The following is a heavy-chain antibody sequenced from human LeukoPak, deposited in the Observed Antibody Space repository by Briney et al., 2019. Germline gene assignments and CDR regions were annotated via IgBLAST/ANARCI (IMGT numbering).Heavy chain of an antibody. CDR1: GFTFSSYE. V-gene: IGHV3-48*03. J-gene: IGHJ6*04. CDR3: TKETPQMDV. D-gene: IGHD2-15*01. CDR2: ISSTGNTV. Sequence: GGSLRLSCAASGFTFSSYEMNWVRLAPGQGLEWVAYISSTGNTVHYAGSVKGRFTISRDNAKNSLYLQMNRLRAEDTAVYYCTKETPQMDVWGKGTTVIVSS.